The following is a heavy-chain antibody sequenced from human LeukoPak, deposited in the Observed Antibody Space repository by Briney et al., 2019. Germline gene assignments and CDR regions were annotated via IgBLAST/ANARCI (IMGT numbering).Heavy chain of an antibody. CDR3: AKGDRITMVRGVSHYFDY. CDR2: ISGSGGST. V-gene: IGHV3-23*01. Sequence: PGGSLRLSCAASGFTFSSYAMSWVRQAPGKGLEWVSAISGSGGSTYYADSVKGRFTISRDNSKNTLYLQMNSLRAEDTAVYYCAKGDRITMVRGVSHYFDYWGQGTLVTVSS. CDR1: GFTFSSYA. D-gene: IGHD3-10*01. J-gene: IGHJ4*02.